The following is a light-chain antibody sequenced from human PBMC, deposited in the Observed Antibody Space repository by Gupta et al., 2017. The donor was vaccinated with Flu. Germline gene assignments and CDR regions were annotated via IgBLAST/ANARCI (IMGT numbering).Light chain of an antibody. Sequence: EIVMTQSPATLSVSPGERATLSCRASQTVNNNLAWYQQKPGQAPRLLIYGASTRATGTPARFSGGGSATEFTLTISSLQSEDVAVYYCQQYNSWRYTFGQGTNLEIK. J-gene: IGKJ2*01. V-gene: IGKV3-15*01. CDR1: QTVNNN. CDR2: GAS. CDR3: QQYNSWRYT.